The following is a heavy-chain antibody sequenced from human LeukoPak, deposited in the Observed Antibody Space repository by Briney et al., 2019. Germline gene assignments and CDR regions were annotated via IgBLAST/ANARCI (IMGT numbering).Heavy chain of an antibody. J-gene: IGHJ6*02. V-gene: IGHV4-31*03. CDR1: GGSISSGGYY. D-gene: IGHD6-19*01. CDR3: ARDLGSNLYSSGWQLTYYYYYGMDV. Sequence: PSETLSLTCTVSGGSISSGGYYWSWIRQHPGKGLEWIGYIYYSGSTYYNPSLKSRVTISVDTSKNQFSLKLSSVTAADTAVYYCARDLGSNLYSSGWQLTYYYYYGMDVWGQGTTVTVSS. CDR2: IYYSGST.